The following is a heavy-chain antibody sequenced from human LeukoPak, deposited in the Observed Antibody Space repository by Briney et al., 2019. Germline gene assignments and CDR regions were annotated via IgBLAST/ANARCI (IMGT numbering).Heavy chain of an antibody. CDR3: ARETGSLDY. J-gene: IGHJ4*02. CDR1: GYTFTSNF. D-gene: IGHD1-1*01. V-gene: IGHV1-46*01. Sequence: ASVKVSCKASGYTFTSNFIHWVRQAPGQGLEWMGIINPSGGSPTYAQRFQGRVTMTRDPSTSTVYMELSSLRSEDTVVYYCARETGSLDYWGQGSLVTVSS. CDR2: INPSGGSP.